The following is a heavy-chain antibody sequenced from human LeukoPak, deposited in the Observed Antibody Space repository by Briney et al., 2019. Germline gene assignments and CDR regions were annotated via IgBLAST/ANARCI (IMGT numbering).Heavy chain of an antibody. D-gene: IGHD5-12*01. CDR2: IYYSGCT. CDR1: GGSISSFNW. J-gene: IGHJ6*03. Sequence: PSETLSLTCAVSGGSISSFNWWSWVRQPPGKGLEWIGYIYYSGCTNYNPSLKSRVTISVDTSKNQFSLKLSSVTAADTAVYYCARASYSGYEEGIYYYYYYYMDVWGKGTTVTISS. V-gene: IGHV4-4*02. CDR3: ARASYSGYEEGIYYYYYYYMDV.